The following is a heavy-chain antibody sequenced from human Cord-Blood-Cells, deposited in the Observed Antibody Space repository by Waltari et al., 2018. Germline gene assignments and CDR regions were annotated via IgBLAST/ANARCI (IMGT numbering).Heavy chain of an antibody. D-gene: IGHD2-2*01. CDR2: MNPNSGNT. J-gene: IGHJ5*02. V-gene: IGHV1-8*03. Sequence: QVQLVQSGAEVKKPGASVKVSCKASGYTFTSYDINWLRQATGQGLEWMGWMNPNSGNTGYAQKFQGRFTITRNTSKSTAYMELSSLRSEDTAVYYCARRRGCSSTSCYYNWFDPWGQGTLVTVSS. CDR3: ARRRGCSSTSCYYNWFDP. CDR1: GYTFTSYD.